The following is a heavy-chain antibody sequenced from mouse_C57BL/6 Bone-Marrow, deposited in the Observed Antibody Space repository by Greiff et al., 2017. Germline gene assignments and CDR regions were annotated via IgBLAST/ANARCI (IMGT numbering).Heavy chain of an antibody. CDR2: ISSGGDYI. CDR1: GFTFSSYA. Sequence: EVQVVESGEGLVKPGGSLKLSCAASGFTFSSYAMSWVRQTPEKRLEWVAYISSGGDYIYYADTVKGRFTISRDNARNTLCLQLSSLKSEDTAVYYCTIDARTTARGRFAYWGQGTLVTVSA. D-gene: IGHD1-2*01. V-gene: IGHV5-9-1*02. CDR3: TIDARTTARGRFAY. J-gene: IGHJ3*01.